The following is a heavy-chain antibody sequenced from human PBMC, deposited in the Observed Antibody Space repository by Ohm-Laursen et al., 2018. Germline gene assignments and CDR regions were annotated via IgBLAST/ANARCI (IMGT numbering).Heavy chain of an antibody. Sequence: SLRLSCAASGFSFSSYAMNWVRQAPGKGLEWVSTISGSGINTYYADSVKGRFTIFRDNSKNTLYVQMNSLGAEDTAVYYCAKGGAYCSSTTCPTDDWGQGTLVIVSS. CDR2: ISGSGINT. CDR3: AKGGAYCSSTTCPTDD. D-gene: IGHD2-2*01. V-gene: IGHV3-23*01. CDR1: GFSFSSYA. J-gene: IGHJ4*02.